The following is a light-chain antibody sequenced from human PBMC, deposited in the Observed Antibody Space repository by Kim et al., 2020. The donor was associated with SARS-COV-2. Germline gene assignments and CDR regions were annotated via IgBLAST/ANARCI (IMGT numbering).Light chain of an antibody. CDR1: QGVSSY. V-gene: IGKV3-11*01. J-gene: IGKJ2*01. CDR3: QQRSNWPPRYT. Sequence: PGERATLSCRASQGVSSYLAWYQQKPGQAPRLLIYDASNRATGIPARFSGSGSGTDFTLTISSLEPEDFAVYYCQQRSNWPPRYTFGQGTKLEI. CDR2: DAS.